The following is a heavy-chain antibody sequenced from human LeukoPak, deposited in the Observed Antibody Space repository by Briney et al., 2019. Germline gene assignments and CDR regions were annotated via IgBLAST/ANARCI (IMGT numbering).Heavy chain of an antibody. D-gene: IGHD3-22*01. CDR3: ARGPTYYYDSSGYSFFFQH. CDR1: GFTFSNYN. J-gene: IGHJ1*01. V-gene: IGHV4-34*01. Sequence: GSLRLSCAASGFTFSNYNMNWVRQPPGKGLEWIGEINHSGSTNYNPSLKSRVTISVDTSKNQFSLKLSSVTAADTAVYYCARGPTYYYDSSGYSFFFQHWGQDTLVTVSS. CDR2: INHSGST.